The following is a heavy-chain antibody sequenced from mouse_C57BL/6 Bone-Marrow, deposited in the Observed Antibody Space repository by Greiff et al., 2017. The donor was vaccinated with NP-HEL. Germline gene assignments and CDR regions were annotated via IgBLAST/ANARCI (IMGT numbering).Heavy chain of an antibody. J-gene: IGHJ1*03. CDR1: GYTFTSYG. Sequence: EVKVVESGAELVRPGSSVKMSCKTSGYTFTSYGINWVKQRPGQGLEWIGYIYIGNGYTEYNEKFKGKATLTSDTSSSTAYMQLSSLTSEDSAIYFCAREGTITTVVGGYFDVWGTGTTVTVSS. D-gene: IGHD1-1*01. CDR2: IYIGNGYT. V-gene: IGHV1-58*01. CDR3: AREGTITTVVGGYFDV.